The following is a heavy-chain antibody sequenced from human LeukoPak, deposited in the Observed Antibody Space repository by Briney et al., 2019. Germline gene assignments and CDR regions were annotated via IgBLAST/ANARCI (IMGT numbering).Heavy chain of an antibody. V-gene: IGHV3-53*01. CDR3: AGDGIDYYDSRILGY. CDR1: GFAVSSGY. Sequence: GGSLRLSCAASGFAVSSGYMSWVRQAPGKGLEWVSVIYSGGNTYYADSVKGRSTSSRDNSENTLYLQMNSLRAEDTAVYYCAGDGIDYYDSRILGYWGQGTLVTVSS. J-gene: IGHJ4*02. D-gene: IGHD3-22*01. CDR2: IYSGGNT.